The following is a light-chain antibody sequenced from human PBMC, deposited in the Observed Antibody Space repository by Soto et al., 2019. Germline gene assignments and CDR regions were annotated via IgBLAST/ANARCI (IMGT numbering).Light chain of an antibody. V-gene: IGLV4-60*02. CDR1: SGHSTYI. CDR3: ETWGSNTRV. J-gene: IGLJ2*01. Sequence: QSVLTQSSSASASLGSSVKLTCTLNSGHSTYIIAWHQQQPGEAPRYLMKVEGSGSYNKGSGVPDRFSGSSSGADRYLTISTLQFEDEADYYCETWGSNTRVFGGGTKVTVL. CDR2: VEGSGSY.